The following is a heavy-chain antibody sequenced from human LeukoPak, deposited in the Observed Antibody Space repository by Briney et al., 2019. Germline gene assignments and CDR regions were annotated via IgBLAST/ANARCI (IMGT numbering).Heavy chain of an antibody. Sequence: GGSLRLSCAASGFTVSSNYMSWVRQAPGKGLEWVSVIYSGGSTYYADSGKGQFTISRDNSKNKLYLQMNSLRAEDTAVYYCARGSSRDGYNYDFDYWGQGTLVTVSS. CDR2: IYSGGST. CDR1: GFTVSSNY. D-gene: IGHD5-24*01. CDR3: ARGSSRDGYNYDFDY. J-gene: IGHJ4*02. V-gene: IGHV3-53*01.